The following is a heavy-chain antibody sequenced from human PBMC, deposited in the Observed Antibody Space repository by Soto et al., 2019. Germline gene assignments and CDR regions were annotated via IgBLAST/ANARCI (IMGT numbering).Heavy chain of an antibody. D-gene: IGHD1-26*01. V-gene: IGHV3-48*02. Sequence: EVQLVESGGGLVQPGGSLRLSCAASGFTFSSYSMNWVRQAPGKGLEWFSYISSSSSTIYYADSVKGRFTISRDNAKNSLSPQMNRLRDEDTAVYYCARDGGSLGYWGQGTLVTVSS. CDR2: ISSSSSTI. CDR1: GFTFSSYS. CDR3: ARDGGSLGY. J-gene: IGHJ4*02.